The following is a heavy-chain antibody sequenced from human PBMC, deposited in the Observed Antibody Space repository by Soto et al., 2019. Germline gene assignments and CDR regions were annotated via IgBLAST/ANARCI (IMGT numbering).Heavy chain of an antibody. CDR3: AKDMGLWSGYYESKNPSGDAFDI. V-gene: IGHV3-9*01. J-gene: IGHJ3*02. Sequence: GGSLRLSCAASGFTFDDYAMHWVRQAPGKGLEWVSGISWNSGSIGYADSVKGRFTISRDNAKNSLYLQMNSLRAEDTALYYCAKDMGLWSGYYESKNPSGDAFDIWGQGTMVTVSS. CDR2: ISWNSGSI. CDR1: GFTFDDYA. D-gene: IGHD3-3*01.